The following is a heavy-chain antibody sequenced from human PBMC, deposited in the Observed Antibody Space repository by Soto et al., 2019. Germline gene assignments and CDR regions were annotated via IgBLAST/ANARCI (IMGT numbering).Heavy chain of an antibody. D-gene: IGHD3-10*01. CDR1: GGSISSSNW. CDR3: ARGMEPFRYGSGSRWFDP. CDR2: IYHSGST. Sequence: QVQLQESGPGLVKPSGTLSLTCAVSGGSISSSNWWSWVRQPPAKGLEWIGEIYHSGSTNYNPSLKSRVTISVDKSKNQFSLKLSSVTAADTAVYYCARGMEPFRYGSGSRWFDPWGQGTLVTVSS. J-gene: IGHJ5*02. V-gene: IGHV4-4*02.